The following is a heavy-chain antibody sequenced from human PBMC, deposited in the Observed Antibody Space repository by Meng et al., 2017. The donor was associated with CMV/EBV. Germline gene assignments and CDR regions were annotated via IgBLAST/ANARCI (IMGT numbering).Heavy chain of an antibody. D-gene: IGHD3-22*01. J-gene: IGHJ5*02. V-gene: IGHV4-61*02. CDR3: AREVVVITPYNWFDP. CDR2: IYTSGST. Sequence: LLRGSGAVLVMPSQTLSLTLTVSGGSTSIGSYYWSWIRQPAGKGLEWIGRIYTSGSTNYNPSLKSRVTISVDTSKNQFSLKLSSVTAADTAVYYCAREVVVITPYNWFDPWGQGTLVTVSS. CDR1: GGSTSIGSYY.